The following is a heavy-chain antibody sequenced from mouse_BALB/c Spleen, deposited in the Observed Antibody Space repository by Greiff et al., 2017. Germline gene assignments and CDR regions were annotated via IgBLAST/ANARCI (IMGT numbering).Heavy chain of an antibody. CDR3: AHYYGSYAMDY. V-gene: IGHV1-82*01. J-gene: IGHJ4*01. CDR1: GYAFSSSW. Sequence: QVQLQQSGPELVKPGASVKISCKASGYAFSSSWMNWVKQRPGQGLEWIGRIYPGDGDTNYNGKFKGKATLTADKSSSTAYMQLSSLTSVDSAVYFCAHYYGSYAMDYWGQGTSVTVSS. D-gene: IGHD1-1*01. CDR2: IYPGDGDT.